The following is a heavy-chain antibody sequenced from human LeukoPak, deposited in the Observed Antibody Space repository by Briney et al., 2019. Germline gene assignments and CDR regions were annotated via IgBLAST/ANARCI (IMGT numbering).Heavy chain of an antibody. CDR3: AKVTYGSGTFGAFDS. D-gene: IGHD3-10*01. V-gene: IGHV3-21*04. CDR1: GFTFSSYS. J-gene: IGHJ4*02. CDR2: ISSSSSYI. Sequence: GGSLRLSCAASGFTFSSYSMNWVRQAPGKGLEWVSSISSSSSYIYYADSVKGRFTISRDNSKNTLYLQMNSLRAEDTAVYYCAKVTYGSGTFGAFDSWGQGTLVTVSS.